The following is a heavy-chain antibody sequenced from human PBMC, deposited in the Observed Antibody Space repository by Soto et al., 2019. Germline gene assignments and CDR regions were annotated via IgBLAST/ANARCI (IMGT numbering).Heavy chain of an antibody. J-gene: IGHJ2*01. CDR3: ARKILGSTTRPNYWYFDL. V-gene: IGHV3-23*01. D-gene: IGHD7-27*01. CDR2: FSGGGDAA. Sequence: EVQVLESGGGLVQPGGSLRLSCAGSGFTFINYAMNWVRQAPGKGLEWVSSFSGGGDAAFFPDSVRGRFTISRDNSKNTVTLQMNSLGVDDTAVYYCARKILGSTTRPNYWYFDLWRRGTLVTVSS. CDR1: GFTFINYA.